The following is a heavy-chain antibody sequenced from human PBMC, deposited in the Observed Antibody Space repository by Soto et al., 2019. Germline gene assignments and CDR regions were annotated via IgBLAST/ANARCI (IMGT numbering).Heavy chain of an antibody. V-gene: IGHV4-4*07. CDR3: ARADYEILTGSYAMDV. CDR1: DDFISSYY. J-gene: IGHJ6*02. CDR2: VSTNGAT. Sequence: SETLSLTCTVSDDFISSYYWNWIRQPAGKGLEWIGRVSTNGATNYNPSLESRVTMSVDTSKNQFSLKLTSVTAADTAVYFCARADYEILTGSYAMDVWGQGTTVTVS. D-gene: IGHD3-9*01.